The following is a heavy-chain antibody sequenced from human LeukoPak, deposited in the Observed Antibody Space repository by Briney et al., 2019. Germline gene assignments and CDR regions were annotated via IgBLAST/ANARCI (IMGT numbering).Heavy chain of an antibody. Sequence: GGSLRLSCAASGFTFSSYSMNWVRQAPGKGLEWVSSISSSSSYIYYADSVKGRFTISRDNAKNSLYLQMNSLRAEDTAVYYCARDTAVAGPADFYYYNYGMDVWGQGTTVTVSS. CDR1: GFTFSSYS. D-gene: IGHD6-19*01. CDR2: ISSSSSYI. J-gene: IGHJ6*02. V-gene: IGHV3-21*01. CDR3: ARDTAVAGPADFYYYNYGMDV.